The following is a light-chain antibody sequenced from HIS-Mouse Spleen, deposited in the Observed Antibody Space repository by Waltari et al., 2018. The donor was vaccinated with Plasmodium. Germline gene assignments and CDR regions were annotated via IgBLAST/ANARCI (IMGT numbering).Light chain of an antibody. CDR3: QQRSNWPRVLT. CDR2: DAS. Sequence: EIVLTQSPATLSLSPGERATLSCRASPSVSSYLAWYQQKPGQAPRLLIYDASNRATGIPARCSGSVAGTDFTLTISSLEPEDFAVYYCQQRSNWPRVLTFGGGTKVEIK. V-gene: IGKV3-11*01. J-gene: IGKJ4*01. CDR1: PSVSSY.